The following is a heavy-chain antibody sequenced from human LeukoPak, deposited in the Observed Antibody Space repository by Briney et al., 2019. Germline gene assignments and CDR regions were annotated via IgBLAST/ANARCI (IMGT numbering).Heavy chain of an antibody. CDR1: GGSISSNY. J-gene: IGHJ5*02. CDR2: IYYSGRT. V-gene: IGHV4-59*12. D-gene: IGHD3-10*01. CDR3: ARRFPRAMVRGVSHNWFDP. Sequence: SETLSLTSTVSGGSISSNYWSWIRQPPGKGLEWIGYIYYSGRTTYNPSLKSRVTISVDTSKNQFSLKLSSVTAADTAVYYCARRFPRAMVRGVSHNWFDPWGQGTLVTVSS.